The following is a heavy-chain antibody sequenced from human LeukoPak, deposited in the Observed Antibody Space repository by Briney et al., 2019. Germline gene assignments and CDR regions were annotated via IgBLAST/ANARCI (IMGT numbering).Heavy chain of an antibody. CDR1: GVPFSTYS. D-gene: IGHD6-13*01. V-gene: IGHV3-48*01. CDR3: AKASWLYISSSQYYYYYGMDV. Sequence: SGGSLRLSCAAPGVPFSTYSMNWVRQAPGKGLEWVSYISSSSSIIYYADSVKGRFTISRDNAKNSLYLQMNSLRAEDTAVYYCAKASWLYISSSQYYYYYGMDVWGQGTTVTVSS. CDR2: ISSSSSII. J-gene: IGHJ6*02.